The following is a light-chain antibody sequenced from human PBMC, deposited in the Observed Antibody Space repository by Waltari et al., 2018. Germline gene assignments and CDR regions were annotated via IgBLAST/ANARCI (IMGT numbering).Light chain of an antibody. CDR2: DVS. Sequence: QSALTQPASVSGSPGQSITISCTGTSSDVGAYDSISWYQQHPGKAPKPIIYDVSNRPSGVSNLFSGSKSGNTASLTISGLQAEDEADYYCISYTSSITYVFGTGTTVTVL. J-gene: IGLJ1*01. CDR1: SSDVGAYDS. CDR3: ISYTSSITYV. V-gene: IGLV2-14*03.